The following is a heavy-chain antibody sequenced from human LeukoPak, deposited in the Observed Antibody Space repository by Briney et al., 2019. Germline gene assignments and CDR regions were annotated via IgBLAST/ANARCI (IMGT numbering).Heavy chain of an antibody. CDR3: AKDDGWVQYAN. V-gene: IGHV3-23*01. J-gene: IGHJ4*02. CDR1: GFTFSTFA. CDR2: ISGSGGST. Sequence: GGSLRLSCAASGFTFSTFAMVWVRQPPGKGLEWVSAISGSGGSTYYADSVKGRFTISRDNSKNTLYLQMNSLRAVDTAVYYCAKDDGWVQYANWGQGTLVTVSS. D-gene: IGHD5-24*01.